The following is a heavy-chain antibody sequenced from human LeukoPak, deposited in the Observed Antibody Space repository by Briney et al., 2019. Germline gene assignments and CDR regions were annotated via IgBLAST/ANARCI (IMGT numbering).Heavy chain of an antibody. CDR1: GFTFSSYS. Sequence: MTGGSLRLSCAASGFTFSSYSMNWVRQAPGKGLEWVSSISSNSSNIYYADSVKGRFTISRDNAKNALYLQMNSLRADDTAVYYCSRDTLRVFDYWGQGTLVTVSS. CDR2: ISSNSSNI. V-gene: IGHV3-21*01. J-gene: IGHJ4*02. CDR3: SRDTLRVFDY.